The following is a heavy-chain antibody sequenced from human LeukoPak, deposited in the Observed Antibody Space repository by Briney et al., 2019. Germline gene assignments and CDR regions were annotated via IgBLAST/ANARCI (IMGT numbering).Heavy chain of an antibody. CDR2: TYYSGST. CDR1: GGSISTGDYH. J-gene: IGHJ4*02. CDR3: ARGAFYDILTGYYFTLFDY. D-gene: IGHD3-9*01. Sequence: SQTLSLTCTVSGGSISTGDYHWSWIRQHPGKGLEWIGDTYYSGSTYYNPSLKSRVTISVDVSKNQLSLRLSSVTAADTAVYYCARGAFYDILTGYYFTLFDYWGQGTLVTVSS. V-gene: IGHV4-31*03.